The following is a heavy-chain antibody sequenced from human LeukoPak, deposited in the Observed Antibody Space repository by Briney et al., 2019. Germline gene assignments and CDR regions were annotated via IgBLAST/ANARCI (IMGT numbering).Heavy chain of an antibody. CDR2: ISSKAYGGTT. V-gene: IGHV3-49*04. J-gene: IGHJ3*02. Sequence: GRSLRLSCTASGFTFGDYSMSWVRQAPGKGLEWVGFISSKAYGGTTQYAASVKGRFTISRDDSKSIAYLQMNSLKTEDTAVYYCTRYCGGDCFDAFDICSQGTMVTVSS. CDR3: TRYCGGDCFDAFDI. D-gene: IGHD2-21*02. CDR1: GFTFGDYS.